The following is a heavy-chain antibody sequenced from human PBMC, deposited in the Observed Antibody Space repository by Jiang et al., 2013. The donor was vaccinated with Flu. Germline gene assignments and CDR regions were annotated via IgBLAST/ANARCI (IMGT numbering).Heavy chain of an antibody. D-gene: IGHD3-10*01. CDR3: ASSRVRKSGSQGEFDY. CDR2: INHSGST. CDR1: GGSFSGYY. Sequence: LLKPSETLSLTCAVYGGSFSGYYWSWIRQPPGKGLEWIGEINHSGSTNYNPSLKSRVTISVDTSKNQFSLKLSSVTAADTAVYYCASSRVRKSGSQGEFDYWGQGTLVTVSS. J-gene: IGHJ4*02. V-gene: IGHV4-34*01.